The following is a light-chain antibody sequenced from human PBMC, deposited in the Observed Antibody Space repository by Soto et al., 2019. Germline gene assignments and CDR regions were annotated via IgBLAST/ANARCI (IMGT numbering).Light chain of an antibody. CDR2: GAS. CDR3: QQYNNWLPK. CDR1: ERISSS. Sequence: EIVMTQSPATPSVSPGDTATLSCRATERISSSLAWYQQKPGQAPRLLIYGASTRATGIPARFSGSGSGTEFTLTISSLQSEDFGVYYCQQYNNWLPKFGQGTKVDIK. V-gene: IGKV3-15*01. J-gene: IGKJ1*01.